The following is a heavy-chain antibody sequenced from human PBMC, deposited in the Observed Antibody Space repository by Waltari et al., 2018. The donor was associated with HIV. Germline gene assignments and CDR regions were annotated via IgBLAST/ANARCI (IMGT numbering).Heavy chain of an antibody. CDR2: IYHSGRT. V-gene: IGHV4-4*02. CDR3: ARDRPDYGDYGYYFDY. Sequence: QVQLQESGPGLVKPSGTLSLTCAVSGGSISSSNWWSWVHQPPGKGLEGIGEIYHSGRTNYNPALKSRVTISVDKSKNQFSLKLSSVTAADTAVYYCARDRPDYGDYGYYFDYWGQGTLVTVSS. D-gene: IGHD4-17*01. CDR1: GGSISSSNW. J-gene: IGHJ4*02.